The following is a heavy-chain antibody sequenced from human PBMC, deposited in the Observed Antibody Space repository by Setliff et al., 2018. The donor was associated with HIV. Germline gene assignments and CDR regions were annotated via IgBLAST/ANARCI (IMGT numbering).Heavy chain of an antibody. D-gene: IGHD6-13*01. Sequence: GGSLRLSCAASGFTFSDYYMSWIRQAPGKGLEWISYISRGGRTKYYADSVKGRFTISRDNAKNSLYLQMNSLRAEDTAVYYCARATAAWDDAFDIWGQGTMVTVSS. CDR2: ISRGGRTK. CDR3: ARATAAWDDAFDI. V-gene: IGHV3-11*04. J-gene: IGHJ3*02. CDR1: GFTFSDYY.